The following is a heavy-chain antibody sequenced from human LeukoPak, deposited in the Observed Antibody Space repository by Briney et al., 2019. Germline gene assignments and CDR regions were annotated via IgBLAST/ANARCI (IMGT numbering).Heavy chain of an antibody. D-gene: IGHD6-19*01. CDR2: ISHDRSNN. V-gene: IGHV3-30-3*02. CDR3: AKNIAVALDAFDI. J-gene: IGHJ3*02. Sequence: GGSLRLSCAASGFTFSNYAMHWARQAPGKGLEWVAFISHDRSNNCHADSVKGRFTISRDNSKNTLYLQMNSLRAEDTAVYYCAKNIAVALDAFDIWGQGTMVTVSS. CDR1: GFTFSNYA.